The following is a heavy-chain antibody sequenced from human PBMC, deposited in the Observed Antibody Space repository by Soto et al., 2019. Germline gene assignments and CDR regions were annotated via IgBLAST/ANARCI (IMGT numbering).Heavy chain of an antibody. CDR1: GYTFTGYY. J-gene: IGHJ5*02. CDR3: ARDGLPLAAAILYNWFDP. Sequence: ASVKVSCKASGYTFTGYYMHWVRQAPGQGLEWMGWINPNSGGTNYAQKFQGRVTMTRDTSISTAYMELSRLRSDDTAVYYCARDGLPLAAAILYNWFDPWGQGTLVTVSS. D-gene: IGHD2-2*01. CDR2: INPNSGGT. V-gene: IGHV1-2*02.